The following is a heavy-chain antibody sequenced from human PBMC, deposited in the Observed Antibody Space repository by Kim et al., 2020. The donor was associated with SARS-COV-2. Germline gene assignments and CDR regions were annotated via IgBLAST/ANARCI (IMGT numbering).Heavy chain of an antibody. CDR2: FDPEDGET. D-gene: IGHD3-10*01. V-gene: IGHV1-24*01. CDR1: GYTLTELS. CDR3: ATKVLEPGSDEKHDAFDI. J-gene: IGHJ3*02. Sequence: ASVKVSCKVSGYTLTELSMHWVRQAPGKGLEWMGGFDPEDGETIYAQKFQGRVTMTEDTSTDTAYMELSSLRSEDTAVYYCATKVLEPGSDEKHDAFDIWGQGTMVTVSS.